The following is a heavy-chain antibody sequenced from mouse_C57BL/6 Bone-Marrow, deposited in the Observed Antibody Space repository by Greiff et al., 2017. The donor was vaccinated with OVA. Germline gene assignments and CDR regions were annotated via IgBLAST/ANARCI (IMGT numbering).Heavy chain of an antibody. CDR3: ATVGYYAMDY. Sequence: VQLQQSGAELARPGASVKMSCKASGYTFTSYTMHWVKQRPGQGLEWIGYINPSSGYTKYNQKFKDKATLTADQSSSTAYMQLSSLTSEDSAVYYCATVGYYAMDYWGQGTSVTVSS. V-gene: IGHV1-4*01. D-gene: IGHD1-1*02. CDR1: GYTFTSYT. CDR2: INPSSGYT. J-gene: IGHJ4*01.